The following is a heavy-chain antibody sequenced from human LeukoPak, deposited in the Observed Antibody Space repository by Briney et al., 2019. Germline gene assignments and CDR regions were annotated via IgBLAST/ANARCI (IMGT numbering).Heavy chain of an antibody. CDR2: ISSSSSYI. D-gene: IGHD1-26*01. CDR3: ARATYSGSYPSGY. J-gene: IGHJ4*02. V-gene: IGHV3-21*01. CDR1: GFTFSSYS. Sequence: TGGSLRLSCAASGFTFSSYSMNWVRQAPGKGLEWVSSISSSSSYIYYADSVKGRFTISRDNAKNSLYLQMNSLRAEDTAVYYCARATYSGSYPSGYWGQGTLVTVSS.